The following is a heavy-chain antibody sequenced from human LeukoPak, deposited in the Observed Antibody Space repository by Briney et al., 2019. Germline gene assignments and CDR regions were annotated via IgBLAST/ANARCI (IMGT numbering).Heavy chain of an antibody. CDR1: GYTFTSYG. CDR2: ISAYNGNT. V-gene: IGHV1-18*01. J-gene: IGHJ4*02. Sequence: ASVKVSCKASGYTFTSYGISWVRQAPGQGLEWMGWISAYNGNTNYAQKLQGRVTMTTDTSTSTAYMELRSLRSDDTAVYYCARDGGVMFYYGSSGSLPRDWGQGTLVTVSS. CDR3: ARDGGVMFYYGSSGSLPRD. D-gene: IGHD3-22*01.